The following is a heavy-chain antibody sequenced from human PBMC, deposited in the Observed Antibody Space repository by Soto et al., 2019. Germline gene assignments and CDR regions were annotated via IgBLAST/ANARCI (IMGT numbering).Heavy chain of an antibody. CDR1: GFTFSSYS. V-gene: IGHV3-48*01. CDR3: ARDFGDYDDY. Sequence: EVQLVESGGGLVQPGGYLRLSCAASGFTFSSYSMNWVRQAPGKGLEWVSYISSSSSTIYYADSVKGRFTISRDNAKNSLYLQMNSLRAEDTAVYYCARDFGDYDDYWGQGTLVTVSS. CDR2: ISSSSSTI. D-gene: IGHD2-21*02. J-gene: IGHJ4*02.